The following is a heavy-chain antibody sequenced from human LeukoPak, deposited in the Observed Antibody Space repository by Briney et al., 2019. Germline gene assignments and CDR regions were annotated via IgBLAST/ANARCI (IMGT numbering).Heavy chain of an antibody. D-gene: IGHD3-22*01. CDR1: GYTLTELS. V-gene: IGHV1-24*01. Sequence: GASVKVSCKVSGYTLTELSMHWVRQAPGKGLEWMGGFDPEDGETIYAQKFQGRVTMTEDTSTDTAYMELSSLRSEDTAVYYCATPQYYYDRNGYFDYWGQGTLVTVSS. CDR2: FDPEDGET. CDR3: ATPQYYYDRNGYFDY. J-gene: IGHJ4*02.